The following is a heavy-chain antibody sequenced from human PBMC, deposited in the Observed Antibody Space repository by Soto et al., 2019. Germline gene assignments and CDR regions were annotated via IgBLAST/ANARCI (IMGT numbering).Heavy chain of an antibody. D-gene: IGHD4-17*01. J-gene: IGHJ5*02. V-gene: IGHV4-30-4*01. CDR2: IYYSGST. Sequence: SETLSLTCTVSGGSINSGDYFWSWIRQPPGKGLEWIGYIYYSGSTYYNPSLKSRVSISADTSKNQFSLKLSSVTAADTAVYYCARAKGLVTVTTSWFDPWGQGTLVTVSS. CDR1: GGSINSGDYF. CDR3: ARAKGLVTVTTSWFDP.